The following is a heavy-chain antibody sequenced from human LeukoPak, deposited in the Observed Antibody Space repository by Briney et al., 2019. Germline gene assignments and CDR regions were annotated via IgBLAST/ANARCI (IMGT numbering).Heavy chain of an antibody. CDR3: ARDLPNYYDSSGHFALDY. D-gene: IGHD3-22*01. CDR1: GFTFSSYS. V-gene: IGHV3-21*01. Sequence: GGSLRLSCAASGFTFSSYSMNWVRQAPGKGLGWVSSISSSSSYIYYADSVKGRFTISRDNAKNSLYLQMNSLRAEDTAVYYCARDLPNYYDSSGHFALDYWGQGTLVTVSS. CDR2: ISSSSSYI. J-gene: IGHJ4*02.